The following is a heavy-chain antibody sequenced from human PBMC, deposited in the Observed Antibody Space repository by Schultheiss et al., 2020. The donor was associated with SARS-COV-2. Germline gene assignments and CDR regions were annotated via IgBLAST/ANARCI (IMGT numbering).Heavy chain of an antibody. V-gene: IGHV3-7*03. CDR2: IKQDGSEK. CDR1: GFTFSSYW. J-gene: IGHJ3*02. D-gene: IGHD3-9*01. Sequence: GGSLRLSCAASGFTFSSYWMSWVRQAPGKGLEWVANIKQDGSEKYYVDSVKGRFTISRDNAKNSLFLQMNSLRAEDTALNYCARERVRYFDWLSPADAFDIWGQGTMVTVSS. CDR3: ARERVRYFDWLSPADAFDI.